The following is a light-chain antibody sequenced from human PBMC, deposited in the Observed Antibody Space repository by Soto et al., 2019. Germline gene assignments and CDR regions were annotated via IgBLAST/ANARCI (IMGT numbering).Light chain of an antibody. V-gene: IGKV2-28*01. Sequence: IMMTQPPLSLPVTPGEAASISCRSSQRLLHSNGYNYLNWYLQKPGQSPQLLIYLGSNRASGVPDRFSGGGSGTDFTLKITRVEADDFGIYYCIQTLQTPLTFGQGTRLEIK. J-gene: IGKJ5*01. CDR2: LGS. CDR1: QRLLHSNGYNY. CDR3: IQTLQTPLT.